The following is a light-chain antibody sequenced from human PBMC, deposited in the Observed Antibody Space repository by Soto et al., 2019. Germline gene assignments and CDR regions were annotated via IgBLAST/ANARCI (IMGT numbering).Light chain of an antibody. CDR2: GAS. Sequence: EVVMTQSPGTLSLSPGERATLSCRASQSVSSSYLAWYQQKPGQAPRLLIYGASSRATGIPDRFSGSGSGTEFTLTISRLEPEGFAVYYCQQYGSSSWTFGQGTKVDI. CDR3: QQYGSSSWT. CDR1: QSVSSSY. J-gene: IGKJ1*01. V-gene: IGKV3-20*01.